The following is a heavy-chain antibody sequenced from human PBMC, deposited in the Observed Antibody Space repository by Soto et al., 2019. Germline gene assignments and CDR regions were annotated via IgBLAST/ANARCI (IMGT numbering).Heavy chain of an antibody. D-gene: IGHD5-18*01. CDR2: INTHNGHT. CDR3: ARTDTWAY. V-gene: IGHV1-18*04. J-gene: IGHJ4*02. CDR1: GYTFTDYS. Sequence: QVHLVQSGAEVKMPGASVKVSCKTSGYTFTDYSMNWVRQAPGQRLEWMGWINTHNGHTQYSPRFDDRVTMTTDPSTSTAYMELKGLRSDDTAVYYCARTDTWAYWGQGTPVTVSS.